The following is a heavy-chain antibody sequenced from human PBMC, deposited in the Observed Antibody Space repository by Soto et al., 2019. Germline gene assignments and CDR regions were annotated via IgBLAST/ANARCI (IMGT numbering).Heavy chain of an antibody. V-gene: IGHV1-69*02. Sequence: QVQLVQSGAEVKKPGSSVNVACKASGDTFNRYTISWVRQAPGQGLEWMGRIIPMSPMPIYAQKFRGRVMFTADKSTTSVYMVLSSLTSDDTAVYYCARGEGGNGNWYAVWGQGTLVTVSS. CDR3: ARGEGGNGNWYAV. J-gene: IGHJ4*02. CDR1: GDTFNRYT. CDR2: IIPMSPMP. D-gene: IGHD2-15*01.